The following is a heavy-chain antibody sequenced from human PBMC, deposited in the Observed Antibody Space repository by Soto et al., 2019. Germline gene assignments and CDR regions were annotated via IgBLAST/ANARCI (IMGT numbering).Heavy chain of an antibody. CDR3: ARDLWGYCGTDCYPLDV. CDR2: ISAYNGNT. CDR1: GYTFTSYG. D-gene: IGHD2-21*02. Sequence: GASVKVSCKASGYTFTSYGISWVRQAPGQGLEWMGWISAYNGNTKYAQKLQGRVTMTTDTSTSTAYMELRSLRSDDTAVYYCARDLWGYCGTDCYPLDVWGQGTTVTVSS. J-gene: IGHJ6*02. V-gene: IGHV1-18*01.